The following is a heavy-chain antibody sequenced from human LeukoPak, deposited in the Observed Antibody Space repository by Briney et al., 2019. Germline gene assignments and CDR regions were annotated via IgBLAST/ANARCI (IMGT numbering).Heavy chain of an antibody. CDR1: GFNFDVSA. J-gene: IGHJ6*04. V-gene: IGHV3-43D*03. CDR2: ITWNGAGT. D-gene: IGHD3-10*02. Sequence: PGGSLRLSCAASGFNFDVSAMHWVRQVPGKGLEWVSLITWNGAGTYYADSVEGRFTISRDNAKNSLYLQMNSLRAEDTAVYYCAELGITMIGGVWGKGTTVTISS. CDR3: AELGITMIGGV.